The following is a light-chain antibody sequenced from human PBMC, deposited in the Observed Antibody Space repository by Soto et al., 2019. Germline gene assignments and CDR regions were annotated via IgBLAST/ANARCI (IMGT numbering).Light chain of an antibody. J-gene: IGLJ1*01. CDR3: ETWDSNTRV. CDR2: LEGSGGY. V-gene: IGLV4-60*02. Sequence: QAVVTQSSSASASLGSSVKLTCTLSSGHSSYIIAWHQQQPGKAPRYLMKLEGSGGYNKGSGVPDRFSGSSSGADRYLTISNLQFEDEADYYCETWDSNTRVFGTGTKVTVL. CDR1: SGHSSYI.